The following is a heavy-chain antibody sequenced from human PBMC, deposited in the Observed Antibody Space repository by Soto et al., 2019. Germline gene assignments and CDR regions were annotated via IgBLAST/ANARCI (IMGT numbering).Heavy chain of an antibody. J-gene: IGHJ6*02. V-gene: IGHV1-69*13. CDR2: IIPIFGTA. D-gene: IGHD2-8*02. Sequence: ASVKVSCKASGGTFSSYAISWVRQAPGQGLEWMGGIIPIFGTANYAQKFQGRVTITADESTSTAYMELSSLRSEDTAVYYCARDHAPSGGGLYYYYYYGMDVWGQGTTVTVSS. CDR3: ARDHAPSGGGLYYYYYYGMDV. CDR1: GGTFSSYA.